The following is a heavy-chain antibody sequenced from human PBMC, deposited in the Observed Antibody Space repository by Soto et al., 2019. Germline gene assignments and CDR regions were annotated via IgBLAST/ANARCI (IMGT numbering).Heavy chain of an antibody. D-gene: IGHD3-16*01. CDR1: GFSYRDYS. V-gene: IGHV3-23*04. J-gene: IGHJ4*02. CDR3: PQYGVWDGLYSFEY. CDR2: IDLSGTMT. Sequence: EVQLVESGGGLVQPGRSLRLSCAASGFSYRDYSMNWVRQAPGKGLEWVAFIDLSGTMTDYRESVKGRFTISTDTSMKTEYLQMTRLGVADAAENSCPQYGVWDGLYSFEYWGQGALVTVSS.